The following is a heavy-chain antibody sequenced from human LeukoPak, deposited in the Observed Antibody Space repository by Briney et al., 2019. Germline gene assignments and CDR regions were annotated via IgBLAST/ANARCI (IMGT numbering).Heavy chain of an antibody. D-gene: IGHD6-19*01. CDR1: GFAFSIYG. CDR2: INSDESTT. V-gene: IGHV3-74*01. Sequence: GGSLRLSCAASGFAFSIYGMSWVRQAPGKGLVWVSRINSDESTTNYADSVKGRFTISRDNAKNTLYLQMNSLRAEDTAVYYCARRGAVAGTFDYWGQGTLVTVSS. J-gene: IGHJ4*02. CDR3: ARRGAVAGTFDY.